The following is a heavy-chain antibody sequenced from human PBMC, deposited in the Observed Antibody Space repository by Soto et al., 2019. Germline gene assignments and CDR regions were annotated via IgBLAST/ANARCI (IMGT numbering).Heavy chain of an antibody. D-gene: IGHD2-15*01. Sequence: SVKVSCKASGGTFSSYAISWVRQAPGQGLEWMGGIIPIFGTANYAQKFQGRVTITADESTSTAYMELSSLRSEDTAVYYCARDYNCSGGSCYSYYFDYWGQGPLVTVSS. J-gene: IGHJ4*02. CDR2: IIPIFGTA. V-gene: IGHV1-69*13. CDR1: GGTFSSYA. CDR3: ARDYNCSGGSCYSYYFDY.